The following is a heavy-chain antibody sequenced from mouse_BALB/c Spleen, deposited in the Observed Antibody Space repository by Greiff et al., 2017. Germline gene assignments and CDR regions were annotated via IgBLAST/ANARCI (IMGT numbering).Heavy chain of an antibody. D-gene: IGHD2-2*01. CDR1: GFTFSSFG. J-gene: IGHJ2*01. V-gene: IGHV5-17*02. CDR3: ARWLPYYFDY. CDR2: ISSGSSTI. Sequence: EVKLEESGGGLVQPGGSRKLSCAASGFTFSSFGMHWVRQAPEKGLEWVAYISSGSSTIYYADTVKGRFTISRDNPKNTLFLQMTSLRSEDTAMYYCARWLPYYFDYWGQGTTLTVSS.